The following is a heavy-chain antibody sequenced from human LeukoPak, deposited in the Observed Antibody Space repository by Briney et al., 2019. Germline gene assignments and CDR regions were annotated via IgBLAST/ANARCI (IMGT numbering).Heavy chain of an antibody. CDR2: ISGSDQST. CDR3: AKGGDFDSSSYYSH. Sequence: GGSLRLSCATSGFSFNTHAMTWVRQAPGKGPEWVSSISGSDQSTYYADSVKGRFTISRDNSKKTLYLQMNSLRAEDSAVYYCAKGGDFDSSSYYSHWGQGILVTVSS. CDR1: GFSFNTHA. J-gene: IGHJ4*02. D-gene: IGHD3-22*01. V-gene: IGHV3-23*01.